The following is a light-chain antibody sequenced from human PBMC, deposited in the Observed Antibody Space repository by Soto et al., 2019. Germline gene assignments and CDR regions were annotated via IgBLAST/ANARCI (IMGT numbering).Light chain of an antibody. J-gene: IGLJ2*01. CDR3: GTWDSSLSALV. Sequence: QSVLTQPPSVSAAPGQKVTISCSGSSSNIGNNYVSWYQQLPGTAPKLLIYDNNKRPSGIPDRFSGPKSGTSATLGITGLQTGDEADYYCGTWDSSLSALVFGGGTKLTVL. CDR2: DNN. CDR1: SSNIGNNY. V-gene: IGLV1-51*01.